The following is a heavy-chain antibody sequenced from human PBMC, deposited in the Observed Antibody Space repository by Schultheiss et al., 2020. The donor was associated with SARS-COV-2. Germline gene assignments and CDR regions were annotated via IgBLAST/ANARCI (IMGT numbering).Heavy chain of an antibody. Sequence: GGSLRLSCAASGFTVSSNYMSWVRQAPGKGLEWVSVIYSGGSTYYADSVKGRFTISRDNSKNTLYLQMNSLRAEDTAVYYCASQRGLVPAGVDYWGQGTLVTVSS. CDR3: ASQRGLVPAGVDY. V-gene: IGHV3-53*01. CDR2: IYSGGST. D-gene: IGHD6-19*01. J-gene: IGHJ4*02. CDR1: GFTVSSNY.